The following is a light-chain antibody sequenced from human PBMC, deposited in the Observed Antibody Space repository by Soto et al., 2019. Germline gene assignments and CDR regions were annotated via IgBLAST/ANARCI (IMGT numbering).Light chain of an antibody. CDR1: QSVSSSY. Sequence: ESVLTQSPGTLSLSPGEKATLSCRASQSVSSSYLAWYQQKPGQAPRLLIYGASSRATGIPDRFSGSGSGTDFTLTVSRLEPEDFAVYYCQQVGSSSWTFGRGTKVEIK. CDR2: GAS. CDR3: QQVGSSSWT. J-gene: IGKJ1*01. V-gene: IGKV3-20*01.